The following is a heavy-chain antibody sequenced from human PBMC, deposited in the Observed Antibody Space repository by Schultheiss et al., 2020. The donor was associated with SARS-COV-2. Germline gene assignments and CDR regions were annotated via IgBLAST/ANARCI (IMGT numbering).Heavy chain of an antibody. J-gene: IGHJ4*02. CDR1: GFTFSSYS. CDR3: ATTETPRN. CDR2: ISGSGGST. Sequence: GGSLRLSCAASGFTFSSYSMNWVRQAPGKGLEWVSAISGSGGSTYYADSVKGRFTISRDNAKNSLYLQMNSLRAEDTAVYYCATTETPRNWGQGTLVTVSS. D-gene: IGHD1/OR15-1a*01. V-gene: IGHV3-21*01.